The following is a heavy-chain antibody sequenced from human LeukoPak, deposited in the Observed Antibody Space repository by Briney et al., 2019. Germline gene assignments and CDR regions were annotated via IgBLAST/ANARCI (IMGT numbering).Heavy chain of an antibody. CDR1: GGSISSSVYY. V-gene: IGHV4-39*01. CDR3: ASQYYDILTGYYPFDI. CDR2: IYYSGGT. Sequence: SETLSLTCIVSGGSISSSVYYWGWIRQPPGKGLEWIGSIYYSGGTYYNSSLKSRVTISVDTSKNQFSLNLSSVTAADTAVYYCASQYYDILTGYYPFDIWGQGTMVTVSS. J-gene: IGHJ3*02. D-gene: IGHD3-9*01.